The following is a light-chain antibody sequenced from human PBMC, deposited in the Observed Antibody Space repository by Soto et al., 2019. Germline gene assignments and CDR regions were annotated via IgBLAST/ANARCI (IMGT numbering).Light chain of an antibody. Sequence: IQMTQSPASLAASVEDRVTITCRASQTVRTYLNWYQQKPGKAPKLLIYAASNLQSGVPSGFSGSGSGTDFTLTSTSLRTEDFATYWCQQSYNTPVTFGQGTRLEIK. CDR3: QQSYNTPVT. CDR2: AAS. V-gene: IGKV1-39*01. CDR1: QTVRTY. J-gene: IGKJ5*01.